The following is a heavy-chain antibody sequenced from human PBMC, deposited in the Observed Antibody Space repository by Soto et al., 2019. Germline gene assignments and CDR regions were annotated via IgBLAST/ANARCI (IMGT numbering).Heavy chain of an antibody. CDR2: INHSGST. CDR3: ARDKITGIFDY. V-gene: IGHV4-34*01. CDR1: GGSFSGYY. J-gene: IGHJ4*02. D-gene: IGHD2-8*02. Sequence: SETLSLTCAVYGGSFSGYYWTWIRQPPGTGLEWIGEINHSGSTNYNPSLKSRVTISVDTSKNQFSLKLTSVTAADTAVYYCARDKITGIFDYWGQGTLVPVAS.